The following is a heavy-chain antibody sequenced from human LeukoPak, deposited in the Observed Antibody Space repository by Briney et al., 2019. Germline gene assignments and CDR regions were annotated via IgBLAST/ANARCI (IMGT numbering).Heavy chain of an antibody. D-gene: IGHD2-15*01. Sequence: SETLSLTCAVYGGSFSGYYWSWIRQPPGKGLEWIGEINHSGSTNYNPSLKSRVTISVDTSKNQFSLKLTSVTAADTAVYYCARDKSGGTGTFDPWGQGTLVAVSS. V-gene: IGHV4-34*01. J-gene: IGHJ5*02. CDR1: GGSFSGYY. CDR3: ARDKSGGTGTFDP. CDR2: INHSGST.